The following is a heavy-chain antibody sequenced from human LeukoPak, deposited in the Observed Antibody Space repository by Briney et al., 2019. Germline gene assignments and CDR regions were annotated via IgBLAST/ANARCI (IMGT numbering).Heavy chain of an antibody. D-gene: IGHD2-2*03. Sequence: PGGSRRLSCAGSEFSFSSYWMHWVRQPPEKGLEWVFSIKSDGSATAYADSVKGRFSMSTDSAKYTASLHMNSLRVEDTAMYYCAMDINGDLFHVWGQGTPVTVSS. V-gene: IGHV3-74*01. CDR2: IKSDGSAT. CDR3: AMDINGDLFHV. CDR1: EFSFSSYW. J-gene: IGHJ4*02.